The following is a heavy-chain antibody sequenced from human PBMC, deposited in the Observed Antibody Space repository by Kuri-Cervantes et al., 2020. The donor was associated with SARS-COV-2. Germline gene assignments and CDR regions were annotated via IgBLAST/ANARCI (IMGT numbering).Heavy chain of an antibody. D-gene: IGHD4-17*01. Sequence: SETLSLTCTVSGGSTSSQSYYWGWIRQPPGEGLEWIGSVYYSGTTYYNPSLKSRVTISVDRSKNQFSLKLSSVTAADTAVYYCARVGDRTSTKFDYWGQGTLVTVSS. CDR1: GGSTSSQSYY. J-gene: IGHJ4*02. V-gene: IGHV4-39*07. CDR2: VYYSGTT. CDR3: ARVGDRTSTKFDY.